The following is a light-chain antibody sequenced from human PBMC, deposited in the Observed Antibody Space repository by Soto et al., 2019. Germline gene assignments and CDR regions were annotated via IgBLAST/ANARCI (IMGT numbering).Light chain of an antibody. Sequence: QSALTQPRSVSGSPGQSVTISCTGTSSDVGGYIYVSWYQQYPAKAPKVMIYDVSRRPSGVPDRFSGSKSGNTASLTISGLQAVDEAVYYCCSYAGNKTVVFGEGTKLTVL. CDR1: SSDVGGYIY. CDR2: DVS. CDR3: CSYAGNKTVV. J-gene: IGLJ3*02. V-gene: IGLV2-11*01.